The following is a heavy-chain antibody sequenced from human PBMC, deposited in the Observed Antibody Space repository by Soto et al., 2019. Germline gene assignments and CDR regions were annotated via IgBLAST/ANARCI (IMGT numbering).Heavy chain of an antibody. CDR1: GGSISSGGYY. V-gene: IGHV4-31*03. CDR2: IYYSGST. J-gene: IGHJ6*02. Sequence: SETLSLTCTVSGGSISSGGYYWSWIRQHPGKGLEWIGYIYYSGSTYYNPSLKSRVTISVDTSKNQFSLKLSSVTAADTAVYYCAKYRGDYYYGMDVWGQGTTVTVSS. D-gene: IGHD1-26*01. CDR3: AKYRGDYYYGMDV.